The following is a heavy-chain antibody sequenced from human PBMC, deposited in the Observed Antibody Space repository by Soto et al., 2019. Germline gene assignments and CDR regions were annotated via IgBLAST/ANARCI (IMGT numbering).Heavy chain of an antibody. Sequence: QVTLKEPGPVLVKPTETLTLTCTVSGFSLNNVRMGATWIRQPPGKALEWLAHIFSNDEESYSTSLKSRLTISKDTSKSQVVLTMTNMDPVDTATYYCARMWRYSTYESFDYWGQGTLVTVSS. D-gene: IGHD5-12*01. CDR1: GFSLNNVRMG. CDR2: IFSNDEE. J-gene: IGHJ4*02. V-gene: IGHV2-26*01. CDR3: ARMWRYSTYESFDY.